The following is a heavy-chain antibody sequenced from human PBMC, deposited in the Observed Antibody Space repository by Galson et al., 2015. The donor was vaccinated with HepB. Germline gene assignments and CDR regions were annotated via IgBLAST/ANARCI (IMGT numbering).Heavy chain of an antibody. V-gene: IGHV1-58*01. CDR1: GFTFTSSA. CDR2: IVVGSGNT. CDR3: AADPVNYYYYGMDV. J-gene: IGHJ6*02. Sequence: SVKVSCKASGFTFTSSAVQWVRQARGQRLEWIGWIVVGSGNTNYAQKFQERVTITRDMSTSTAYMELSSLRSEDTAAYYCAADPVNYYYYGMDVWGQGTTVTVSS. D-gene: IGHD4-17*01.